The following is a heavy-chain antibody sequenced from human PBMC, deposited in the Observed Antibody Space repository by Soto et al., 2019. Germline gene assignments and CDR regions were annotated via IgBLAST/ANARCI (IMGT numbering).Heavy chain of an antibody. CDR2: ISSNGGST. Sequence: EVQLVESGGALSKPGGPLSLPCEASGFTFSTYAMTWVGRPPGKGLEYVSAISSNGGSTYYANSVKGRFTISRDNSKNTLYLQMGSLRAEDMAVYYCARLFRGAFDIWGQGTMVTVSS. D-gene: IGHD2-21*01. CDR3: ARLFRGAFDI. CDR1: GFTFSTYA. V-gene: IGHV3-64*01. J-gene: IGHJ3*02.